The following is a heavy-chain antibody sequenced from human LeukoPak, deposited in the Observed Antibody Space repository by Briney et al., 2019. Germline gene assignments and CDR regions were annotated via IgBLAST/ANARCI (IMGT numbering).Heavy chain of an antibody. Sequence: GGSLRLSCAASGFRFSSYAMSWVRQAPGKGLEWISSISGSVGNTNYADSVKGRFTISRDNAKNSLFLQMNSLRAEDTAVYYCAGADYDILTGYYIDYWGQGTLVTVSS. CDR3: AGADYDILTGYYIDY. D-gene: IGHD3-9*01. CDR2: ISGSVGNT. CDR1: GFRFSSYA. V-gene: IGHV3-23*01. J-gene: IGHJ4*02.